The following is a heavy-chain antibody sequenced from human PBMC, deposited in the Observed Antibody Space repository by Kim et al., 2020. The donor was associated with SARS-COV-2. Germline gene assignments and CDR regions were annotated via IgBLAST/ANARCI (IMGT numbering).Heavy chain of an antibody. CDR1: GFTFTSSA. D-gene: IGHD2-15*01. CDR3: AAGGYCSGGSCSNFDY. Sequence: SVKVSCKASGFTFTSSAMQWVRQARGQRLEWIGWIVVGSGNTNYAQKFQERVTITRDMSTSTAYMELSSLRSEDTAVYYCAAGGYCSGGSCSNFDYWGQGTLVTVSS. CDR2: IVVGSGNT. J-gene: IGHJ4*02. V-gene: IGHV1-58*02.